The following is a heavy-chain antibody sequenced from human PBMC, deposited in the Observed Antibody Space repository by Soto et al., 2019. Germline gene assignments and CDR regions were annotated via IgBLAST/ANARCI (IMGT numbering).Heavy chain of an antibody. CDR1: GFTFSTYP. J-gene: IGHJ4*01. CDR3: AKEQTHSEADTSSIFDF. D-gene: IGHD2-2*01. Sequence: XGSLKLSCAASGFTFSTYPMTWVRQAPGKGLEWVSSISATGRSTYYADSVKGRFTISRDNRKNTISLQMNSLRDEDTAIYYCAKEQTHSEADTSSIFDFWGHGTLVTVSS. CDR2: ISATGRST. V-gene: IGHV3-23*01.